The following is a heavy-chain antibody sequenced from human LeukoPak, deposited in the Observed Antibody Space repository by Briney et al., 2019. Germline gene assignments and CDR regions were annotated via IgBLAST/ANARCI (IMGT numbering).Heavy chain of an antibody. CDR2: IYSGGST. J-gene: IGHJ4*02. CDR1: GFTVSTNY. V-gene: IGHV3-53*01. Sequence: GGSLRLSCAASGFTVSTNYMSWVRQAPGKGLEWVSVIYSGGSTYYADSVKGRFTISRDNSKNTLYLQMNSLRAEDTAVYYCARDGSAGSAYYSAQYYFDYWGQGTLVTVSS. D-gene: IGHD3-22*01. CDR3: ARDGSAGSAYYSAQYYFDY.